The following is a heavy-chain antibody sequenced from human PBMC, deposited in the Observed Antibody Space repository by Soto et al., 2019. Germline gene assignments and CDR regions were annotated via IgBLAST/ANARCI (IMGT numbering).Heavy chain of an antibody. CDR1: GGSISSYY. J-gene: IGHJ5*02. D-gene: IGHD1-1*01. V-gene: IGHV4-59*01. CDR3: GRSPNLRGGGGAAHRQLGFDP. CDR2: IYYSGST. Sequence: TSETLSLTCTVSGGSISSYYWSWIRQPPGKGLEWIGYIYYSGSTNYNPSLKSRVTISVDTSTNQFSLKLSSGTAADTAVYYCGRSPNLRGGGGAAHRQLGFDPWGQGTLVTVSS.